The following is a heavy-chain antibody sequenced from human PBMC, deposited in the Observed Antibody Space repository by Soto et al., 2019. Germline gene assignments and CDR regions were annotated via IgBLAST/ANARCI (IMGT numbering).Heavy chain of an antibody. D-gene: IGHD3-3*01. V-gene: IGHV3-21*01. Sequence: GGSLRLSCAASGFTFSSYSMNWVRQAPGKGLEWVSSISSSSSYIYYADSVKGRFTISRDNAKNSLYLQMNSLRAEDTAVYYCARVDDFWSGYKLDPWGQGTLVTVSS. J-gene: IGHJ5*02. CDR2: ISSSSSYI. CDR3: ARVDDFWSGYKLDP. CDR1: GFTFSSYS.